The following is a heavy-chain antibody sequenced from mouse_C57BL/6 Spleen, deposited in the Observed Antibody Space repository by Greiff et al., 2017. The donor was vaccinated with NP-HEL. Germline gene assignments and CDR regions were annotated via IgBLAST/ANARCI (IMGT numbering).Heavy chain of an antibody. V-gene: IGHV3-1*01. J-gene: IGHJ2*01. CDR1: GYSITSGYD. CDR2: ISYSGST. D-gene: IGHD4-1*01. CDR3: ARGELGNYYFDY. Sequence: VQLQQSGPGMVKPSQSLSLTCTVTGYSITSGYDWHWIRHFPGNKLEWMGYISYSGSTNYNPSLKSRISITHDTSKNHFFLKLNSVTTEDTATYYCARGELGNYYFDYWGQGTTLTVSS.